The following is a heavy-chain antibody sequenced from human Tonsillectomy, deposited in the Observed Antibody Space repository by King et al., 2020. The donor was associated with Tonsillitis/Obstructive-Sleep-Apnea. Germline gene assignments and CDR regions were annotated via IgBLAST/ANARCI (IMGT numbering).Heavy chain of an antibody. CDR1: GFSLSNARMG. V-gene: IGHV2-26*01. J-gene: IGHJ4*02. CDR2: IFSNDEK. CDR3: ARISGYVLFDY. Sequence: TLKESGPVLVKPTETLTLTCTVSGFSLSNARMGVRWIRQPPGKALEWLAHIFSNDEKSYSTSLKSRLTISKDTSKSQVVLTMTNMDPVDTATYYCARISGYVLFDYWGQGTLVTVSS. D-gene: IGHD3-22*01.